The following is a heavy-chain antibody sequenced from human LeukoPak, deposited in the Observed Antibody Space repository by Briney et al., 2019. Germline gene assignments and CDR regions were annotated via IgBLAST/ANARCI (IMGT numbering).Heavy chain of an antibody. CDR1: GFTFSSYV. J-gene: IGHJ6*03. Sequence: GGSLRLSCAASGFTFSSYVMHWVRQAPGKGLEWVAVISYDGSNKYYADSVKGRFTISRDNSKNTLYLQMNSLRAEDTAVYYCARVAGPNYYSYYMDVWGKGTTVTVSS. V-gene: IGHV3-30*04. D-gene: IGHD6-13*01. CDR2: ISYDGSNK. CDR3: ARVAGPNYYSYYMDV.